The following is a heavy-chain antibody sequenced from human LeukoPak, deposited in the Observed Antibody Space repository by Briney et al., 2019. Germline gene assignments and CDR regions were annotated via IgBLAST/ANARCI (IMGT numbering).Heavy chain of an antibody. CDR3: ARDVPYSVSPYAFDI. Sequence: GGSLRLSCAASGFTVSSNYMSWVRQAPGKGLEWVSVIYSGGSTYYADSVKGRFTISRDNSKNTLYLQMNSLRAEDTAVYYCARDVPYSVSPYAFDIWGQGTMVTVSS. J-gene: IGHJ3*02. V-gene: IGHV3-53*01. CDR2: IYSGGST. CDR1: GFTVSSNY. D-gene: IGHD1-26*01.